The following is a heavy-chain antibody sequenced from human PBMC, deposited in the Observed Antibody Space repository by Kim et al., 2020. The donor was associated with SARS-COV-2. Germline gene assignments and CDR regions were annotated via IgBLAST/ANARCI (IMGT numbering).Heavy chain of an antibody. CDR1: GYTFTSYA. V-gene: IGHV7-4-1*02. J-gene: IGHJ6*02. D-gene: IGHD3-10*01. Sequence: ASVKVYCKASGYTFTSYAMNWVRQAPGQGLEWMGWINTNTGNPTYAQGFTGRFVFSLDTSVSTAYLQISSLKAEDTAVYYCARGGPLWFGDFLYYYYGMDVWGQGTTVTVSS. CDR2: INTNTGNP. CDR3: ARGGPLWFGDFLYYYYGMDV.